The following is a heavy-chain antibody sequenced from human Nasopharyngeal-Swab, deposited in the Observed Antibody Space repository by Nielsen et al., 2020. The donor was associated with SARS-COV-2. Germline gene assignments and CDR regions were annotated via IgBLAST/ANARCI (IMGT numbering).Heavy chain of an antibody. CDR3: ARESWDNQKNDGFGV. Sequence: SETLSLTCTISGGYMSGYSWSWIRQAPGKGLEWFGKIYDSWSTLYNPALQSRVTMSVDTSKNQFSLKLTSVTIADTAVYYCARESWDNQKNDGFGVWGQGTMVTVSS. J-gene: IGHJ3*01. V-gene: IGHV4-59*01. CDR1: GGYMSGYS. D-gene: IGHD1-26*01. CDR2: IYDSWST.